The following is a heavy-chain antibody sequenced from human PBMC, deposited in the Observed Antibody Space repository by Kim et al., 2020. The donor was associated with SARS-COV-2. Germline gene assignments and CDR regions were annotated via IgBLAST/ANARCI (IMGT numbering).Heavy chain of an antibody. CDR2: IKQDGNQK. CDR3: ARDGELYSSGKDAFDI. D-gene: IGHD6-19*01. J-gene: IGHJ3*02. CDR1: GFTFSSYW. V-gene: IGHV3-7*01. Sequence: GGSLRLSCAASGFTFSSYWMTWVRQAPGKGLEWVANIKQDGNQKYYVDSVKGRFTISRDNAKNSLYLRMNSLRAEDTAVYYCARDGELYSSGKDAFDILG.